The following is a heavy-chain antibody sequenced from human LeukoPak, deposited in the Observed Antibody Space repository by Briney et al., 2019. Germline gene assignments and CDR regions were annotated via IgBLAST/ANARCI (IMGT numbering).Heavy chain of an antibody. CDR2: ISSSSSYI. D-gene: IGHD1-26*01. J-gene: IGHJ5*02. CDR1: GFTFSSYS. V-gene: IGHV3-21*01. CDR3: ARAVSSLSYNNWNDA. Sequence: GGSLRLSCAASGFTFSSYSMNWVRQAPGKGLEWVSSISSSSSYIYYADSVKGRFTISRDNAKNSLYLQMNSLRAEDTAVYYCARAVSSLSYNNWNDAWGQGTLVTVSS.